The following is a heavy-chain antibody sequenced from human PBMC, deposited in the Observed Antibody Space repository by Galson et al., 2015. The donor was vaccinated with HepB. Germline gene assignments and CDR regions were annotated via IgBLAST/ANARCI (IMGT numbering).Heavy chain of an antibody. CDR1: GFTFSSYA. Sequence: SLRLSCAASGFTFSSYAMSWVRQAPGKGLEWVSAISGSGGSTYYADSVKGRFTISRDNSKNTLYLQMNSLRAEDTAVYYCAVVGYSYGFSWFDPWGQGTLVTVSS. J-gene: IGHJ5*02. CDR3: AVVGYSYGFSWFDP. CDR2: ISGSGGST. D-gene: IGHD5-18*01. V-gene: IGHV3-23*01.